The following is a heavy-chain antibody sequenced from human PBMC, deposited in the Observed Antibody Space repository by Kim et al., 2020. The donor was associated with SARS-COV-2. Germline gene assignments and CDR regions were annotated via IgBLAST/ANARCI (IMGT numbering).Heavy chain of an antibody. CDR1: GYTFTSYG. Sequence: ASVKVSCKASGYTFTSYGISWVRQAPGQGLEWMGWISAYNGNTNYAQKLQGRVTMTTDTSTSTAYMELRSLRSDDTAVYYCARAWVVVAATGRFDPWGQGTLVTVSS. CDR3: ARAWVVVAATGRFDP. CDR2: ISAYNGNT. J-gene: IGHJ5*02. D-gene: IGHD2-15*01. V-gene: IGHV1-18*01.